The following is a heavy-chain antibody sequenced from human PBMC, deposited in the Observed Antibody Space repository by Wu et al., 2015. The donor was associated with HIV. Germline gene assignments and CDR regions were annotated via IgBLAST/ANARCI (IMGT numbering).Heavy chain of an antibody. D-gene: IGHD6-13*01. Sequence: QVQLVQSGAEVKKPGASVKVSCKASGYTFTSYGISWVRQAPGQGLEWMGWSNPNNGDTNYAQKFQGRVTMTRDTSISTAYMEISRLRSDDTAVYYCARGLGIAIPLDSWGQGTLVTVSS. J-gene: IGHJ4*02. V-gene: IGHV1-18*01. CDR1: GYTFTSYG. CDR3: ARGLGIAIPLDS. CDR2: SNPNNGDT.